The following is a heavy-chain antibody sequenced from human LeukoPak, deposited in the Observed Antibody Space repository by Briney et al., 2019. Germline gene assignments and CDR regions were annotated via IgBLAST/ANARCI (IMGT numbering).Heavy chain of an antibody. CDR3: AKGGYYDSSGYYY. V-gene: IGHV3-53*01. J-gene: IGHJ4*02. D-gene: IGHD3-22*01. Sequence: GGSLRLSCAASGFTVSSNYMSWVRQAPGKGLEWVSVIYSGGSTYYADSVKGRFTISRDNSKNTLYLQMNSLRAEDTAVYYCAKGGYYDSSGYYYWGQGTLVTVSS. CDR2: IYSGGST. CDR1: GFTVSSNY.